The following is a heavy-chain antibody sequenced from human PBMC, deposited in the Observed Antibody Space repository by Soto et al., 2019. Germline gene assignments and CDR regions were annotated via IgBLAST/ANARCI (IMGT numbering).Heavy chain of an antibody. D-gene: IGHD2-15*01. CDR3: AKDRIWLVVNHQGSHGMDV. V-gene: IGHV3-30*18. J-gene: IGHJ6*02. CDR1: GFTFSTFG. Sequence: QVQLVESGGGVVQPGRSLRLSCAASGFTFSTFGMHWVRQAPGKGLEWVAVISYDGNNRYYADSVKGPFTISRDNAKNTLYLQMNSLRGEDTAVYYCAKDRIWLVVNHQGSHGMDVWGQGTTVTVSS. CDR2: ISYDGNNR.